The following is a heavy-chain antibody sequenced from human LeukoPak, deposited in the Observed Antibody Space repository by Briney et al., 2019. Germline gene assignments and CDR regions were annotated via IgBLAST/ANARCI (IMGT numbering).Heavy chain of an antibody. Sequence: GASVKVSCKASGGTFSSYANSWVRQAPGQGLEWMGGIIPIFGTANYAQKFQGRVTITTDESTSTAYMELSSLRSEDTAVYYCGSGYSYGQFDYWGQGTLVTVSS. J-gene: IGHJ4*02. CDR3: GSGYSYGQFDY. CDR1: GGTFSSYA. CDR2: IIPIFGTA. V-gene: IGHV1-69*05. D-gene: IGHD5-18*01.